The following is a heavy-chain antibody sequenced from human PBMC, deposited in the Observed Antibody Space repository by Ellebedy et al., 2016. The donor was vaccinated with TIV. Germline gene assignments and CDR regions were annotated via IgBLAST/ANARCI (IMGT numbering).Heavy chain of an antibody. J-gene: IGHJ4*02. CDR1: GYTFTSYD. V-gene: IGHV1-2*02. Sequence: ASVKVSCKASGYTFTSYDINWVRQATGQGLEWMGWINPNTGGTNYAQKFQGRVTMTRDTSTTTVYMEMSSLRSDDTAVYYCAAFPYISSSSAYWGQGTLVTVCS. CDR2: INPNTGGT. D-gene: IGHD6-6*01. CDR3: AAFPYISSSSAY.